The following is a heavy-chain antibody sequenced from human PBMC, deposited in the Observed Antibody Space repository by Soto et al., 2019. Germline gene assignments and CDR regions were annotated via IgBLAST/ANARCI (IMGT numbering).Heavy chain of an antibody. V-gene: IGHV3-9*01. Sequence: EVQLVESGGGVVQPGRSLRLSCAASGFTFDDYAMHWVRQAPGKGLEWVSGISWNSGSIGYADSGKSRITISRDNSKNVLYLQMTSRSAEDKDLYYCEKDNDEDWYFDLWGRGTPVTVSS. CDR3: EKDNDEDWYFDL. CDR1: GFTFDDYA. J-gene: IGHJ2*01. D-gene: IGHD3-3*01. CDR2: ISWNSGSI.